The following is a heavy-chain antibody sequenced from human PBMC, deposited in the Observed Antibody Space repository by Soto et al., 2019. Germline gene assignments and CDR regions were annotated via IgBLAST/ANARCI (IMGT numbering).Heavy chain of an antibody. CDR2: ISSSSYT. D-gene: IGHD6-13*01. V-gene: IGHV3-21*05. CDR1: GFTFSSYS. J-gene: IGHJ4*02. Sequence: GGSLRLSCAASGFTFSSYSMNWVRQAPGKGLEWVSYISSSSYTNYADSVKGRFTISRDNAKNSLYLQMNSLRAEDTAVYYCARDDRIAAAVDYWGQGTLVTVSS. CDR3: ARDDRIAAAVDY.